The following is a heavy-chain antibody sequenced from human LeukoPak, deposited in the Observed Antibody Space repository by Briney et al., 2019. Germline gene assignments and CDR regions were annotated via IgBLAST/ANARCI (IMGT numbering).Heavy chain of an antibody. CDR2: IYYSGRT. Sequence: SETLSLTCTVSGGSISSYYWSWIRQPPGKGLEWIGYIYYSGRTNYNPSLKSRVTMSVDTSKNQFSLKVSSVTAADTAVYYCARVFDSGSQAYFYYMDVWGKGTTVTIFS. D-gene: IGHD3-10*01. CDR3: ARVFDSGSQAYFYYMDV. V-gene: IGHV4-59*01. J-gene: IGHJ6*03. CDR1: GGSISSYY.